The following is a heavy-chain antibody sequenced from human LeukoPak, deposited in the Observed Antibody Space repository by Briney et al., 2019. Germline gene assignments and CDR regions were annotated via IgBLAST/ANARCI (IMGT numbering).Heavy chain of an antibody. V-gene: IGHV4-61*02. D-gene: IGHD3-22*01. Sequence: SETLSLTCTVSGASISSGTYYWSWIRQPAGKGLEWIGRIYTSDSTNYNPSLKSRVTISVDTSKNQFSLKLSSVTAADTAVYYCARVRDTYYYDSSGQQFDYWGQGTLVTVSS. CDR2: IYTSDST. CDR1: GASISSGTYY. J-gene: IGHJ4*02. CDR3: ARVRDTYYYDSSGQQFDY.